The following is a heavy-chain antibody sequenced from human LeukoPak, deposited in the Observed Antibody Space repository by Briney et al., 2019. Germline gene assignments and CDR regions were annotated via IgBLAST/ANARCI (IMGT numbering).Heavy chain of an antibody. CDR1: GFTFSSYA. V-gene: IGHV3-30-3*01. CDR2: ISYDGSNK. Sequence: GGSLRLSCAASGFTFSSYAMHWVRQAPGKGLEWVAVISYDGSNKYYADSVKGRFTISRDNSKNTLYLQMNSLRAEDTAVYYSSSGWCFDLWGRGTLVTVSS. D-gene: IGHD6-6*01. CDR3: SSGWCFDL. J-gene: IGHJ2*01.